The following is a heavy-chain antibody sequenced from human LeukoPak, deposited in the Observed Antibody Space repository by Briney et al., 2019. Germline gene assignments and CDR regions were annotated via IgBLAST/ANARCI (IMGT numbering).Heavy chain of an antibody. V-gene: IGHV3-33*01. CDR3: ARRPGIAAAGIDY. CDR1: GFSFRTYG. D-gene: IGHD6-13*01. Sequence: GGSLRLSCAASGFSFRTYGMHWVRQAPGKGLEWVAVMWFDGSNKYYVDSVKGRFTISRDISKNTVFLQMNSLRVEDTAVYYCARRPGIAAAGIDYWGQGTLVTVSS. CDR2: MWFDGSNK. J-gene: IGHJ4*02.